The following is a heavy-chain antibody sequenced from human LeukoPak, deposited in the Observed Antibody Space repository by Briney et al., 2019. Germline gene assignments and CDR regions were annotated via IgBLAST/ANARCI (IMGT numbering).Heavy chain of an antibody. CDR1: GFIFRNYW. D-gene: IGHD4-17*01. CDR3: ARDFAGDRDY. CDR2: INQNGTTT. Sequence: GGSLRLSCAASGFIFRNYWMHWVRQAPGKGLVWVARINQNGTTTTYTDSVKGRFTISRDNAKNTLYLQMNSLRAEDTAVYYCARDFAGDRDYWGQGTLVTVSS. V-gene: IGHV3-74*01. J-gene: IGHJ4*02.